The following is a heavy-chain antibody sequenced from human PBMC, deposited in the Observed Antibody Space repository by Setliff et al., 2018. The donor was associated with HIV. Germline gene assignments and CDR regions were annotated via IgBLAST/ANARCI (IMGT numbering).Heavy chain of an antibody. CDR1: GFIFTDYQ. CDR3: ARGQGPVDY. V-gene: IGHV1-2*06. CDR2: FNPNSGVT. J-gene: IGHJ4*02. Sequence: VASVKVSCKASGFIFTDYQIHWVRQAPGQGLEWLGRFNPNSGVTNSPQKFQGRVTLTSDTSISTAYMELSGLTSDDTAVYYCARGQGPVDYWGQGTLVTVSS.